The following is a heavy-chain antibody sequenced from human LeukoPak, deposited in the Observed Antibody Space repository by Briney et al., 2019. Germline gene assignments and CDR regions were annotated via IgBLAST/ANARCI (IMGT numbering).Heavy chain of an antibody. CDR2: IYYSGST. D-gene: IGHD6-6*01. Sequence: SETLSLTCTVSGGFISSYYWSWIRQPPGKGLEWIGYIYYSGSTNYNPSLKSRVTISVDTSKNQFSLKLSSVTAADTAVYYCARTDSSSSYYYYYMDVWGKGTTVTVSS. CDR1: GGFISSYY. V-gene: IGHV4-59*01. CDR3: ARTDSSSSYYYYYMDV. J-gene: IGHJ6*03.